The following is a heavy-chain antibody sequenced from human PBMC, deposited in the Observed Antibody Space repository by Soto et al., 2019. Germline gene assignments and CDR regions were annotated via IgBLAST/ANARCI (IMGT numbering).Heavy chain of an antibody. D-gene: IGHD5-12*01. V-gene: IGHV3-23*01. CDR1: GFTFSTYA. CDR3: AKDLGMGPGYDLEYYFDY. J-gene: IGHJ4*02. CDR2: ISGSGDIT. Sequence: EVQLLESGGGLVQPGGSLRLSCAASGFTFSTYAMTWVRQAPGKGLEWVSAISGSGDITYYADSVKGRFTISRDNSKNTLYLQMNSLRAEDTAVYYCAKDLGMGPGYDLEYYFDYWGQGTLVTVSS.